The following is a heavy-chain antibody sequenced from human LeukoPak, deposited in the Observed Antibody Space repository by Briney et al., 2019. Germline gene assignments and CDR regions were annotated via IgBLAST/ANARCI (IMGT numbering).Heavy chain of an antibody. CDR2: IYAGDST. CDR3: VTDHRNLGAFDI. D-gene: IGHD1-14*01. CDR1: GFSVRENS. V-gene: IGHV3-66*01. J-gene: IGHJ3*02. Sequence: GGSLRLSCAASGFSVRENSINWVRQAPGKGLEWVSVIYAGDSTYYADSLKGRFTISSDKSKNTVYLQMNSLRAGDTAVYYCVTDHRNLGAFDIWGQGTTVTVSS.